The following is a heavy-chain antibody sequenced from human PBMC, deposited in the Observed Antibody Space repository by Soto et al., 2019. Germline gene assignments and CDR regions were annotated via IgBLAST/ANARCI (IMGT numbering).Heavy chain of an antibody. CDR1: GYTFTSYG. Sequence: ASVKVSCKASGYTFTSYGISWVRQAPGQGLEWMGWISAYNGNTNYAQKLQGRVTMTTDTSTSTAYMELRSLRSGDTAVYYCAWDNYYDSSGYYCYWGQGTLVTVAS. CDR3: AWDNYYDSSGYYCY. CDR2: ISAYNGNT. D-gene: IGHD3-22*01. J-gene: IGHJ4*02. V-gene: IGHV1-18*01.